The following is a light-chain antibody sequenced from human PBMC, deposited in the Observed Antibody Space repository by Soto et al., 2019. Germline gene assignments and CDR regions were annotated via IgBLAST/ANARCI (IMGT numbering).Light chain of an antibody. V-gene: IGKV3-15*01. CDR1: QSVSSS. J-gene: IGKJ1*01. CDR2: GAS. CDR3: QQYKDWRT. Sequence: ELVMTQSPVTLSVNPGERATLSCRVSQSVSSSLALYQQRPGHAPRLLIYGASTRATGIPARFSGSGSGTEVTLTISSLQSEDFAVYYWQQYKDWRTFGQGTKVEIK.